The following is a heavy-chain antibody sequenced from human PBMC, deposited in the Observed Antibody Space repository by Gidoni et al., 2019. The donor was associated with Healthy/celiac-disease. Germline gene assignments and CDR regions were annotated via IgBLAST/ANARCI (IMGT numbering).Heavy chain of an antibody. D-gene: IGHD3-16*02. CDR2: IIPIFGTA. CDR1: GGTFSSYA. J-gene: IGHJ3*02. CDR3: ARVVMYDYVWGSYRAFDI. Sequence: QVQLVQSGAEVKTPGSSVKVSCKASGGTFSSYAISWVRQAPGQGLEWMGGIIPIFGTANYAQKFQGRVTITADESTSTAYMELSSLRSEDTAVYYCARVVMYDYVWGSYRAFDIWGQGTMVTVSS. V-gene: IGHV1-69*01.